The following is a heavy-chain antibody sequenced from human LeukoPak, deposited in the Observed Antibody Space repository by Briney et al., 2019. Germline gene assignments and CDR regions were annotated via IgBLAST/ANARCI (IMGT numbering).Heavy chain of an antibody. D-gene: IGHD2-2*01. CDR3: AKGEIAVVVPAALLRH. CDR1: GFTFSSYA. V-gene: IGHV3-30*04. J-gene: IGHJ4*02. Sequence: GGSLRLSCAASGFTFSSYAMHWVRQAPGKGLEWVAVISYDGSNKYYADSVKGRFTISRDNSKNTLYLQMNSLRAEDTAVYYCAKGEIAVVVPAALLRHWGQGTLVTVSS. CDR2: ISYDGSNK.